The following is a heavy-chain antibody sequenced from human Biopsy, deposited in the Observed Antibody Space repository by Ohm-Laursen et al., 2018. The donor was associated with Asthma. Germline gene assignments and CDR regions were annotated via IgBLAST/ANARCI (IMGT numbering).Heavy chain of an antibody. J-gene: IGHJ5*01. D-gene: IGHD2-8*01. CDR1: GGSISSYY. CDR3: ARDLSGYCTSSACYGFGS. Sequence: TLSLTWTVSGGSISSYYWSWVRQHPGKGLEWIGYINYSGSTFYSPSLESRVTVSVDTSKNQFSLKLSSVTAADTAVYYCARDLSGYCTSSACYGFGSWGQGTLVTVSS. V-gene: IGHV4-31*02. CDR2: INYSGST.